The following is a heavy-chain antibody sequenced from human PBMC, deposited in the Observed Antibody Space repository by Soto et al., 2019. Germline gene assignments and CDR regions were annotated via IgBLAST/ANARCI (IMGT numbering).Heavy chain of an antibody. CDR3: AKAKTFTMSAAYFDY. D-gene: IGHD3-10*02. J-gene: IGHJ4*02. V-gene: IGHV3-9*01. CDR2: VTWNSDNI. Sequence: EVQLVESGGGLVQPGRSLRLSCAASGFIFDNYARHWVRQTPGKGLEWVSGVTWNSDNIAYADSVKGRFIVSRDNAKNSLYLQMSSLRAEDTALYYCAKAKTFTMSAAYFDYWGQGTLVTVSS. CDR1: GFIFDNYA.